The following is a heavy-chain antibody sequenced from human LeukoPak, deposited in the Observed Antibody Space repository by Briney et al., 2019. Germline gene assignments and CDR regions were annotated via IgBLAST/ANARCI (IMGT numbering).Heavy chain of an antibody. D-gene: IGHD2-15*01. CDR2: INPTSGTA. J-gene: IGHJ5*02. CDR1: GYTFSSSH. CDR3: ARDPCSGGSCYNWFDP. Sequence: ASVKVSCKASGYTFSSSHMHWVRQAPGQGLEWMGIINPTSGTASYAQKFQGRVTMTRDTSTGTVYMELSSLRSEDTAVYYCARDPCSGGSCYNWFDPWGQGTLVTVSS. V-gene: IGHV1-46*01.